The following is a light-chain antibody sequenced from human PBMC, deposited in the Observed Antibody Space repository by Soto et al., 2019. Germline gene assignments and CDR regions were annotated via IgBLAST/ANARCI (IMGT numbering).Light chain of an antibody. V-gene: IGLV2-14*01. CDR1: SSDVGGYNY. J-gene: IGLJ1*01. Sequence: QSALTQPASVSGSPGQSITMSCTGTSSDVGGYNYVSWYQQHPDKAPKLMIYEVTNRPSGVSYRFSGSKSGNTASLTISGLQAEDEADYYCISFTRSSTFVFGTGTKVTVL. CDR2: EVT. CDR3: ISFTRSSTFV.